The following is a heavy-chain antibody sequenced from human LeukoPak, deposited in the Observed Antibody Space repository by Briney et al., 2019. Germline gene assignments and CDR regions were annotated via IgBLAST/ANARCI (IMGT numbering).Heavy chain of an antibody. D-gene: IGHD6-19*01. CDR1: GGSISSYY. CDR3: ARGSTSGWYEGPDY. Sequence: SETLSLTCTVSGGSISSYYWSWIRQSPGKGLEWIGYIYYSRSTHYNPSLKSRVTISVDRSKNQFSLKMNSVTAADTAVYYCARGSTSGWYEGPDYWGQGTLVTVSS. J-gene: IGHJ4*02. CDR2: IYYSRST. V-gene: IGHV4-59*01.